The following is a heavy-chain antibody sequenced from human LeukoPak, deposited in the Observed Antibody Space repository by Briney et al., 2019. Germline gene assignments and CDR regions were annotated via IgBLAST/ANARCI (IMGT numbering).Heavy chain of an antibody. V-gene: IGHV4-59*12. CDR2: ISYSGST. J-gene: IGHJ4*02. Sequence: PSETLSLTCTVSGGSISSYYWSWIRQPPGKGLEWIGYISYSGSTNYNPSLKSRVTISLDTSKNQFSLKLSSVTAADTAVYYCARSPWSGYSPANNFDYWGQGTLVTVSS. CDR3: ARSPWSGYSPANNFDY. CDR1: GGSISSYY. D-gene: IGHD3-3*01.